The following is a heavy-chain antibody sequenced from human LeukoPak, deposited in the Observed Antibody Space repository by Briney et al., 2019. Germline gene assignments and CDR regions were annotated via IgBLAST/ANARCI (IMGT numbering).Heavy chain of an antibody. D-gene: IGHD3-9*01. CDR3: ARGFDGVAGWFDP. Sequence: SETLSLTCTVSGGSISSSSYYWGWIRQPPGKGLEWIGSIYYSGSTYYNPSLKSRVTMSVDMSKNQFSLKLSSVIAADTAVYYCARGFDGVAGWFDPWGQGTLVTVSS. CDR2: IYYSGST. J-gene: IGHJ5*02. V-gene: IGHV4-39*07. CDR1: GGSISSSSYY.